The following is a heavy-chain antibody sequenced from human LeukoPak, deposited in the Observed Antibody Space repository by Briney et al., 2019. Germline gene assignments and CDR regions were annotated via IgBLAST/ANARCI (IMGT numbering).Heavy chain of an antibody. CDR2: IYNNGNT. D-gene: IGHD6-6*01. Sequence: SPSETLSLTCTVSGGSISATTYYWGWIRQPPGTGLEWIANIYNNGNTAYNPSLKSRATISIDTSKNQFSLRLNSVTAADTAVYYCARVGWGNAAAHPNWLDPWGQGILVTVSS. CDR3: ARVGWGNAAAHPNWLDP. V-gene: IGHV4-39*07. J-gene: IGHJ5*02. CDR1: GGSISATTYY.